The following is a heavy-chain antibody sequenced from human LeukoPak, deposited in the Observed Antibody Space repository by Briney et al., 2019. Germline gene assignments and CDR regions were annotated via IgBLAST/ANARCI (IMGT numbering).Heavy chain of an antibody. J-gene: IGHJ4*02. D-gene: IGHD4-17*01. CDR3: AADPYDYGDYVLGY. CDR1: GFTFTSSA. Sequence: GTSVKVSCKASGFTFTSSAVQWVRQAPGQRLEWIGWIVVGSGNTNYAQKFQERVTITRDMSTSTAYMELSSLRSEDTAVYYCAADPYDYGDYVLGYWGQGTLVTVSS. CDR2: IVVGSGNT. V-gene: IGHV1-58*01.